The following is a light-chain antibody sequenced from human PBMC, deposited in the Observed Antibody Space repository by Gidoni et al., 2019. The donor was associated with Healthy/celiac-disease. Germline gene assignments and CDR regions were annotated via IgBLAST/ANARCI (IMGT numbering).Light chain of an antibody. Sequence: IQISQSPSSLSAYVGDRVTITCRSSQSISSYLNWYHQKPGKAPKFLIYAAPSLQSGVTSRFSGSGSGTDFTLTISSLQPEDFATYYCQQSYSTPTWTFGQGTKVEIK. J-gene: IGKJ1*01. V-gene: IGKV1-39*01. CDR3: QQSYSTPTWT. CDR2: AAP. CDR1: QSISSY.